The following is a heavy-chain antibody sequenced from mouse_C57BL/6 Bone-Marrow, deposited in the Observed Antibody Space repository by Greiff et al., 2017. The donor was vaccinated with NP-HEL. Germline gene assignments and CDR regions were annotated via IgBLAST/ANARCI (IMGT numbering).Heavy chain of an antibody. V-gene: IGHV5-16*01. CDR1: GFTFSDYY. CDR2: INYDGSST. CDR3: ARVYGSSYEGYAMDY. D-gene: IGHD1-1*01. J-gene: IGHJ4*01. Sequence: EVKLMESEGGLVQPGSSMKLSCTASGFTFSDYYMAWVRQVPEKGLEWVANINYDGSSTYYLDSLKSRFIISSDNAKNILYLQMSSLKSEDTATYYCARVYGSSYEGYAMDYWGQGTSVTVSS.